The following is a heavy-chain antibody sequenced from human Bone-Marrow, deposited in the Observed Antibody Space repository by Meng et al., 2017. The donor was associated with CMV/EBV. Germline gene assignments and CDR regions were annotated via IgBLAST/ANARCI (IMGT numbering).Heavy chain of an antibody. CDR3: ARDRMIAVAYLPMGGMDV. CDR2: VNGDGSST. Sequence: GESLKISCAASGFTFSSYWVHWVRQAPGKGLVWVSRVNGDGSSTSYADSVKGRFTISRDNSKNTLYLQMNSLRAEDTAVYYCARDRMIAVAYLPMGGMDVWGQGTTVTVSS. V-gene: IGHV3-74*01. J-gene: IGHJ6*02. CDR1: GFTFSSYW. D-gene: IGHD6-19*01.